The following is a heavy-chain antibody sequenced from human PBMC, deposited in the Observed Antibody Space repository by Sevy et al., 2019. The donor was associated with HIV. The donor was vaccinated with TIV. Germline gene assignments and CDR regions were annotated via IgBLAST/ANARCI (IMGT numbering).Heavy chain of an antibody. D-gene: IGHD3-16*01. Sequence: SETLSLTCTVSGGSVSSGSYYWSWIRQPPGKGLEWIGYIYYSGSTNYNPSLKSRVTISLDTSKDHFSLKMTSGTTADTAVYYCARDDPVMNAFDIWGQGTMVTVSS. CDR1: GGSVSSGSYY. V-gene: IGHV4-61*03. CDR3: ARDDPVMNAFDI. CDR2: IYYSGST. J-gene: IGHJ3*02.